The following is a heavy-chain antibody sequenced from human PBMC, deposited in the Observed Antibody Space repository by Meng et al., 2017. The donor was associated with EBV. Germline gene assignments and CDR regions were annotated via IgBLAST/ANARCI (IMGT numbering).Heavy chain of an antibody. D-gene: IGHD3-3*01. J-gene: IGHJ5*02. Sequence: QLQLYQSGPGLVKPSEXLSLTCTVAGDSIXSRSYYWGWIRQSPGKGLEWIGNVYYSGNSYYNPSLKSRVTISVDTSKNQFYLKLISVTAADTAVYFCARVSFYDYWSGYSFNWFDPWGQGTLVNVSS. CDR2: VYYSGNS. CDR3: ARVSFYDYWSGYSFNWFDP. CDR1: GDSIXSRSYY. V-gene: IGHV4-39*01.